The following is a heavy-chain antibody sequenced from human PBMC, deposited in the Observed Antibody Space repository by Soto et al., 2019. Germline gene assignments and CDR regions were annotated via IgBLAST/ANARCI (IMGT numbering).Heavy chain of an antibody. J-gene: IGHJ4*02. CDR1: GFTFSSYA. V-gene: IGHV3-23*01. Sequence: EVQLLESGGGLVQPGGSLRLSCAASGFTFSSYAMSWVRQAPGKGLEWVSAISGSGGSTYYADSVKGGFTISRDNSKNTLYLQMNSLRAEDTAVYYCAKKGREITFGGVIADWGQGTLVTVSS. CDR3: AKKGREITFGGVIAD. D-gene: IGHD3-16*02. CDR2: ISGSGGST.